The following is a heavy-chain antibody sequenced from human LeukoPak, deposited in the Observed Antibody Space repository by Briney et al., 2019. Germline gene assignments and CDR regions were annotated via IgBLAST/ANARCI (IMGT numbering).Heavy chain of an antibody. V-gene: IGHV1-18*01. Sequence: ASVKVSCKASGYTFTSYGISWVRQAPGQGLEWMGWISAYNGNTNYAQKLQGRVTMTTDTSTSTAYMELRSLRSDDTAVYYCARDRGLGGAYCGGDCYPPPDYWGQGTLVTVSS. CDR3: ARDRGLGGAYCGGDCYPPPDY. J-gene: IGHJ4*02. D-gene: IGHD2-21*02. CDR2: ISAYNGNT. CDR1: GYTFTSYG.